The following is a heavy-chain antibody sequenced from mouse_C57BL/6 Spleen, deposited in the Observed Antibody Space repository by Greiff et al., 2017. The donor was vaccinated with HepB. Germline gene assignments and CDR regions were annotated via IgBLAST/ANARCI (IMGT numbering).Heavy chain of an antibody. Sequence: EVKLQQSGPELVKPGASVKISCKASGYSFTGYYMNWVKQSPEKSLEWIGEINPSTGGTTYNQKFKAKATLTVDKSSSTAYMQLKSLTSEDSAVYYCARKERYDYDDAWFAYWGQGTLVTVSA. V-gene: IGHV1-42*01. J-gene: IGHJ3*01. CDR2: INPSTGGT. CDR1: GYSFTGYY. D-gene: IGHD2-4*01. CDR3: ARKERYDYDDAWFAY.